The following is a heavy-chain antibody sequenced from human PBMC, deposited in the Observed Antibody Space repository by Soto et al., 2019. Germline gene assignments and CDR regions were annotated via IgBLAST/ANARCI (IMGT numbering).Heavy chain of an antibody. D-gene: IGHD6-19*01. CDR1: GFTFSSYA. J-gene: IGHJ4*02. CDR2: ISYDGSNK. CDR3: ARGPPPTVAGTRAPGY. V-gene: IGHV3-30-3*01. Sequence: QVQLVESGGGVVQPGRSLRLSCAASGFTFSSYAMHWVRQAPGKGLEWVAVISYDGSNKYYTDSVKGRFTISRDNSKNSLYLQMSSLRAEDTAVYYCARGPPPTVAGTRAPGYWGQGTLVTVSS.